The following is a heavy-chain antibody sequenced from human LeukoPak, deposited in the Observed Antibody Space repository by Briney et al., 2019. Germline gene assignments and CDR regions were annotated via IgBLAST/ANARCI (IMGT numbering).Heavy chain of an antibody. CDR3: AKDRGEPYYDSSGFDY. J-gene: IGHJ4*02. D-gene: IGHD3-22*01. CDR1: GFTFDDYA. Sequence: GGSLRLSCAASGFTFDDYAMHWVRQAPGKGLEWVSGISWNSGSIGYADSVKGRFTISRDNAKNSLYLQMNSLRAEDTALYYCAKDRGEPYYDSSGFDYWGQGTLVTVSS. V-gene: IGHV3-9*01. CDR2: ISWNSGSI.